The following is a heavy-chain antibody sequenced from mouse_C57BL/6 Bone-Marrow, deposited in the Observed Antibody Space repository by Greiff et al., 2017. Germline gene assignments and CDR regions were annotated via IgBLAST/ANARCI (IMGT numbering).Heavy chain of an antibody. CDR2: ISSGGSYT. CDR3: ARRGGYDGRPYFDY. D-gene: IGHD2-2*01. J-gene: IGHJ2*01. CDR1: GFTFSSYG. Sequence: EVKLMESGGDLVKPGGSLKLSCAASGFTFSSYGMSWVRQTPDKRLEWVATISSGGSYTYYPDSVKGRFTISRDNAKNTLYLQMSSLKSEDTAMYYCARRGGYDGRPYFDYWGQGTTLTVSS. V-gene: IGHV5-6*02.